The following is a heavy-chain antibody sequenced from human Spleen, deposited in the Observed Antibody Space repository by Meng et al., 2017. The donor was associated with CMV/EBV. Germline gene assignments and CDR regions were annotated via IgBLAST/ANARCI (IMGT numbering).Heavy chain of an antibody. D-gene: IGHD6-25*01. Sequence: GESLKISCAASGFTFSSYGMHWVRQAPGKGLEWVAVIWYDGSNKYYADSVKGRFTISRDNSKNTLYLQMNSLRAEDTAVYYCARAAFLRNYFDYWGQGTLVTVSS. CDR1: GFTFSSYG. J-gene: IGHJ4*02. CDR3: ARAAFLRNYFDY. CDR2: IWYDGSNK. V-gene: IGHV3-33*01.